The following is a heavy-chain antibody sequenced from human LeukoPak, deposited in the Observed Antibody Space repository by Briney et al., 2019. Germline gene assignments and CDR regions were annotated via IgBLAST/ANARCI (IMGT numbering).Heavy chain of an antibody. CDR2: ITSSSGYI. Sequence: TGGSLRLSCAASGLTFSSYSMNWVRQAPGKGLEWVSSITSSSGYIYYADSVKGRFTISRDNAKNSLYLQMNSLRAEDTAVYYCARGIVSSACFDYWGQGTLVSVSS. D-gene: IGHD3-22*01. CDR3: ARGIVSSACFDY. J-gene: IGHJ4*02. V-gene: IGHV3-21*06. CDR1: GLTFSSYS.